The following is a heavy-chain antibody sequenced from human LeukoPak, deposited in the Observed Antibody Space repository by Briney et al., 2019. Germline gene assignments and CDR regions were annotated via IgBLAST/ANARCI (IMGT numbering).Heavy chain of an antibody. V-gene: IGHV3-30*18. Sequence: GGSLRLSCAASEFSVGSNYMTWVRQAPGKGLEGVAVISYDESNKFYEDSVKGRFTISRDNSKNTLYLQMNSLRAEDTAVYYCAKGGGTGYSSSWFSNWGQGTLVTVSS. CDR1: EFSVGSNY. J-gene: IGHJ4*02. D-gene: IGHD6-13*01. CDR3: AKGGGTGYSSSWFSN. CDR2: ISYDESNK.